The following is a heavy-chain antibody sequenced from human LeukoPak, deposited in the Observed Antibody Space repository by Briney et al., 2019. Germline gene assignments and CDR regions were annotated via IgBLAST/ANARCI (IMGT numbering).Heavy chain of an antibody. CDR3: ARDLGYCSGGSCRDY. D-gene: IGHD2-15*01. CDR1: GFTPSSYW. CDR2: IKQDGSEK. Sequence: GGSLRLSCAASGFTPSSYWMSWVRQAPGKGLEWVANIKQDGSEKYYMDSVKGRFTISRDNAKNSLYLQMNSLRAEDTAVYYCARDLGYCSGGSCRDYWGQGTLVTVSS. V-gene: IGHV3-7*01. J-gene: IGHJ4*02.